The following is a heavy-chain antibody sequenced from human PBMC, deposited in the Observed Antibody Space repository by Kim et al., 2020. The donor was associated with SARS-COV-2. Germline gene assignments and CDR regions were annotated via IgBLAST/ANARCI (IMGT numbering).Heavy chain of an antibody. V-gene: IGHV4-34*01. J-gene: IGHJ4*02. CDR1: GGSFSGYY. D-gene: IGHD5-18*01. CDR3: ARAPPSYGVPIDY. CDR2: INHSGST. Sequence: SETLSLTCAVYGGSFSGYYWSWIRQPPGKGLEWIGEINHSGSTNYNPSLKSRVTISVDTSKNQFSLKLSSVTAADTAVYYCARAPPSYGVPIDYWGQGTLVTVSS.